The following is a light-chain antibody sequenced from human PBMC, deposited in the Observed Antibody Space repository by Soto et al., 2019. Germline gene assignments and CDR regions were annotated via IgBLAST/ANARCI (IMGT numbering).Light chain of an antibody. Sequence: QSALTQPASVSGSPGQSITISCTGTSGDIGSYNRVSWYQQHPGKAPKLIIYEVTDRPSGVSNRFSGSKSGNTASLTISGLQAEDEAEYYCSSYAGSYTLYVFGTGTKVTVL. CDR2: EVT. V-gene: IGLV2-14*01. CDR3: SSYAGSYTLYV. J-gene: IGLJ1*01. CDR1: SGDIGSYNR.